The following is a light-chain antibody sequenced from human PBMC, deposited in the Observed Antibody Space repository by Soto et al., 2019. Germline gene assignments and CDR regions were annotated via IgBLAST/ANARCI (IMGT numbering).Light chain of an antibody. Sequence: EVVMTQSPATLSVSPGETASLSCRASREVRSNIAWYQHKAGQPPRVLFYGASTRAPGVPARFSGSGFWTEFSLTISGLQSDDVAVYYCRQYHMFPTWTFGQGTKVEMK. CDR3: RQYHMFPTWT. V-gene: IGKV3-15*01. CDR2: GAS. CDR1: REVRSN. J-gene: IGKJ1*01.